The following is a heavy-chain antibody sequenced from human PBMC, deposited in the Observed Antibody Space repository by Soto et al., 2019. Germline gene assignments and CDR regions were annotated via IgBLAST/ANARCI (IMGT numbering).Heavy chain of an antibody. D-gene: IGHD6-6*01. V-gene: IGHV3-21*01. CDR2: ISSSSSYI. CDR3: ARDPEYSSSFQYGMDV. CDR1: GFTFSSYS. J-gene: IGHJ6*02. Sequence: TGGSLRLSCAASGFTFSSYSMNWVRQAPGKGLEWVSSISSSSSYISYADSVKGRFTISRDNAKNSLYLQMNSLGAEDTAVYYCARDPEYSSSFQYGMDVWGQGTTVTVSS.